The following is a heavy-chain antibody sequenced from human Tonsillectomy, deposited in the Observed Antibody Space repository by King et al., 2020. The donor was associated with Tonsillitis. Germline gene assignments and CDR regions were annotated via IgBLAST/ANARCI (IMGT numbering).Heavy chain of an antibody. V-gene: IGHV3-74*03. CDR2: MNRDGTYS. CDR1: GFTFISYW. J-gene: IGHJ4*02. CDR3: ASYNWNYRDDY. D-gene: IGHD1-7*01. Sequence: DVQLVESGGGLVQPGGALRLSCAASGFTFISYWMYWVRQPPGKGPVWGSRMNRDGTYSTHADSVKGRFTISRDNGKNTLYLQMNSLRAEDTAVYYCASYNWNYRDDYWGQGTLVTVSS.